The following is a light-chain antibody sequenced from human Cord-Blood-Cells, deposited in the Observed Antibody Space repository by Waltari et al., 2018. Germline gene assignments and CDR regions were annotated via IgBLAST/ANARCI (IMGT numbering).Light chain of an antibody. CDR1: RRDVGSYNL. Sequence: QSAMTQPASVSGSPGQEITISCTGTRRDVGSYNLVSWSQQHPGTAPKLMIYEVSKRPSGVSNRFSGSKSGNTASLTISGLQAEDEADYYCCSYAGSSTYVFGTGTKVTVL. J-gene: IGLJ1*01. CDR3: CSYAGSSTYV. V-gene: IGLV2-23*02. CDR2: EVS.